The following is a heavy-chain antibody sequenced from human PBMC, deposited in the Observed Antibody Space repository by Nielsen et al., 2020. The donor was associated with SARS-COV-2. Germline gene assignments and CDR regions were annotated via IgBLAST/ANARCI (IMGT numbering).Heavy chain of an antibody. Sequence: WVGQAPGQGLEWMGGIIPIFGTANYAQKFQGRVTITADESTSTAYMELSSLRSEDTAVYYCARSAVVTPYYYYMDVWGKGTTVTVSS. V-gene: IGHV1-69*01. J-gene: IGHJ6*03. CDR2: IIPIFGTA. D-gene: IGHD4-23*01. CDR3: ARSAVVTPYYYYMDV.